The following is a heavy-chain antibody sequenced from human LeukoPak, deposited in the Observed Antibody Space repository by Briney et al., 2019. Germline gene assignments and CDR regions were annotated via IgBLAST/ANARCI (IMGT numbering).Heavy chain of an antibody. CDR1: GFTFSGYA. D-gene: IGHD6-13*01. CDR2: ISYDGSNK. J-gene: IGHJ5*02. V-gene: IGHV3-30*04. CDR3: ARDRIAAASTDWFDH. Sequence: GGSLRLSCAASGFTFSGYAMHWVRQPPGKGLEWAAVISYDGSNKYYADSVNGRFTISRDDSKNTLYLQMNSLRGEDTAVYYCARDRIAAASTDWFDHWGQGTLVTVSS.